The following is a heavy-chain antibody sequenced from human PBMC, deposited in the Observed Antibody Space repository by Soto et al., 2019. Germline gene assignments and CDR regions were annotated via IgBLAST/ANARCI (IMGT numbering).Heavy chain of an antibody. D-gene: IGHD6-6*01. CDR2: ISYDGSNK. J-gene: IGHJ4*02. Sequence: QVQLVESGGGVVQPGRSLRLSCAASGFTFSSYAMHWVRQAPGKGLEWVAVISYDGSNKYYADSVKGRFTISRDNSKNTLYLQMTSLRAEDTAVYYCAHPDSSSQGLLDYWGQGTLVTVSS. V-gene: IGHV3-30-3*01. CDR1: GFTFSSYA. CDR3: AHPDSSSQGLLDY.